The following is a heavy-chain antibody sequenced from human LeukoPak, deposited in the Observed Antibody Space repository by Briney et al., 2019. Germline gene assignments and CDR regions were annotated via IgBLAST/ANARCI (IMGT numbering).Heavy chain of an antibody. CDR2: ISSSGSSI. CDR3: ARSSGYQVPPGY. V-gene: IGHV3-48*02. Sequence: PGGSLRLSCAASGFTSSSYSMNWVRQAPGKGLEWVSYISSSGSSIFYADSVKGRFTISRDNAKNSLYLQMNSLRDDDTAVYYCARSSGYQVPPGYWGQGTLVTVSS. D-gene: IGHD2-2*01. CDR1: GFTSSSYS. J-gene: IGHJ4*02.